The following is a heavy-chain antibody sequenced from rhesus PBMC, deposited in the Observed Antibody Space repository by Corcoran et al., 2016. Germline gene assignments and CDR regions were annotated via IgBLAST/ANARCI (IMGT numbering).Heavy chain of an antibody. D-gene: IGHD2-27*01. CDR1: GYSISSGYD. Sequence: QVQLQESGPGVVKPSETLSLTCAVSGYSISSGYDWSWIRQPPGKWLELIGYIYGISRSTNYNPSLKKRCTMSKVTSKNQFSLKLSSVTAADTAVYYCAQRVVFTASFDYWGQGVLVTVSS. CDR3: AQRVVFTASFDY. CDR2: IYGISRST. J-gene: IGHJ4*01. V-gene: IGHV4-76*01.